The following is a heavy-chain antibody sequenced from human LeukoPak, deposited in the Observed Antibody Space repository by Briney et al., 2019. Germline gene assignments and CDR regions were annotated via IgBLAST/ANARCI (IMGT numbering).Heavy chain of an antibody. CDR2: IASSGTIK. CDR3: ALLAVASDFDY. Sequence: HPGGSLRLPCVVSGFPFSVYEMNWVRQAPGKGLEWVSNIASSGTIKYYADSVKGRFSISGDNAKSSLYLQMNSLRVEDTAVYYCALLAVASDFDYWGQGALVTVSS. J-gene: IGHJ4*02. D-gene: IGHD6-19*01. CDR1: GFPFSVYE. V-gene: IGHV3-48*03.